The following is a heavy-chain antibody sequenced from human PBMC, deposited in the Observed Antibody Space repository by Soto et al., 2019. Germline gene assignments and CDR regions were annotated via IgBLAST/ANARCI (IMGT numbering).Heavy chain of an antibody. Sequence: QITLKESGPPLVEPTQTLTLTCTLSGISVSTGGVGVGWVRQPPGKALEWLALIFWNDEKRYSPSLKSRLTITEDTPKNQVVLRVSNMDPADTATYYCAHTTTTWIQPWTAFHYGMGVWGNGTTVAVSS. CDR2: IFWNDEK. CDR1: GISVSTGGVG. CDR3: AHTTTTWIQPWTAFHYGMGV. D-gene: IGHD5-18*01. J-gene: IGHJ6*04. V-gene: IGHV2-5*01.